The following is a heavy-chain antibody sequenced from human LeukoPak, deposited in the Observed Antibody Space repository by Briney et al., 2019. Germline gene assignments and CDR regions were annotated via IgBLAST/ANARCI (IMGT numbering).Heavy chain of an antibody. CDR1: GYTFTSYG. V-gene: IGHV1-18*01. CDR3: ARDIPSELLSRGGTPDY. CDR2: ISAYNGNT. J-gene: IGHJ4*02. Sequence: VASVKVSCKASGYTFTSYGISWVRQAPGQGLEWMGWISAYNGNTNYAQKLQGRVTMTTDTSTSTAYMELRSLRSDDTAVYYCARDIPSELLSRGGTPDYWGQGTLVTVSS. D-gene: IGHD1-26*01.